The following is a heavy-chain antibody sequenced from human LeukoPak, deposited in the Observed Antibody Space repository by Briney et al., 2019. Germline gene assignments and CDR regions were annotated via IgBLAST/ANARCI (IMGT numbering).Heavy chain of an antibody. J-gene: IGHJ6*02. CDR1: VFTLSSYS. CDR2: ISNNSSYI. D-gene: IGHD2-15*01. V-gene: IGHV3-21*01. Sequence: GGSLRLSCAASVFTLSSYSMNRVRQAPGKGLEGGSSISNNSSYIYYADSVKGRFTISRDNAKNSLYLQMNSLRAEDTAVYYCAREGPHCSGGSSDSRHSPVLPDYYYGMDVWGQGTTLTVSS. CDR3: AREGPHCSGGSSDSRHSPVLPDYYYGMDV.